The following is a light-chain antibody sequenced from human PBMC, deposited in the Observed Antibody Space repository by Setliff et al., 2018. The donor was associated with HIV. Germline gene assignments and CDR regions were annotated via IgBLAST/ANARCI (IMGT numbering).Light chain of an antibody. CDR3: SSYAITNTLP. CDR2: EVR. CDR1: SRDVGGYNY. Sequence: QPALTQPASVSGSPGQSITISRTGTSRDVGGYNYVSWYQQHPGKAPKLIIYEVRNRPSGVSSRFSGSKSGNTASLTISGLQTEDEADYSCSSYAITNTLPFGTGTKVTVL. J-gene: IGLJ1*01. V-gene: IGLV2-14*01.